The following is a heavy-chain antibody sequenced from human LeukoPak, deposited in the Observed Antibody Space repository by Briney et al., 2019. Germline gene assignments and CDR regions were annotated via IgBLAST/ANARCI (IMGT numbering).Heavy chain of an antibody. CDR1: GYTFISYG. V-gene: IGHV1-18*01. Sequence: ASVKVSCKASGYTFISYGISWVRQAPGQGLEWMGWISAYNGNTNYAQKLQGRVTMTTDTSTSTAYMELRSLRSDDTAVYYCARVFRDWFGELLPPTIHYYYYMDVWGKGTTVTISS. CDR3: ARVFRDWFGELLPPTIHYYYYMDV. J-gene: IGHJ6*03. CDR2: ISAYNGNT. D-gene: IGHD3-10*01.